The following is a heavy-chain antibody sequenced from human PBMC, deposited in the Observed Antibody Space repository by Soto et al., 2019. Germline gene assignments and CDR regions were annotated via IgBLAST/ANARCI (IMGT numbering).Heavy chain of an antibody. CDR1: GDSVSSNGAA. Sequence: SHTLSLTCAISGDSVSSNGAAWNWIRQSPSRGLEWLGRTYYRSRWYSDYAPSVKSRITVNPDTSQNQFSLQLNSATPEDTAIYYCARDTPGFNSAFDFWGQGTLVTVSS. V-gene: IGHV6-1*01. CDR2: TYYRSRWYS. CDR3: ARDTPGFNSAFDF. J-gene: IGHJ4*02. D-gene: IGHD4-4*01.